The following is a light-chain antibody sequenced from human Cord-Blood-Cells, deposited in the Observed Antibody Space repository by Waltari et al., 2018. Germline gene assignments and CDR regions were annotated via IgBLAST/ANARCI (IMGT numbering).Light chain of an antibody. J-gene: IGLJ3*02. CDR2: EGS. V-gene: IGLV2-23*01. CDR1: SIDVGSYNL. CDR3: CSYAGSSTWV. Sequence: QSALTQPAFVSGSPGQSITISCTGTSIDVGSYNLVSWYQQPPGKAPKLMIYEGSKRPSGVSNRFSGSKSGNTASLTISGLQAEDEADYYCCSYAGSSTWVFGGGTKLTVL.